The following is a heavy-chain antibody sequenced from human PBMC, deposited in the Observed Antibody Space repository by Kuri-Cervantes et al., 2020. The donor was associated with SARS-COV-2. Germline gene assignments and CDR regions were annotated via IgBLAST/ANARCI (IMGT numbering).Heavy chain of an antibody. CDR3: ARHYYGSGSYYNWGSLDY. J-gene: IGHJ4*02. CDR2: IYYSGST. CDR1: GGSITSHY. D-gene: IGHD3-10*01. Sequence: SETLSLSCTVSGGSITSHYWGWIRQPPGKGLEWIGSIYYSGSTYYNPSLKSRVTISVDTSKNQFSLKLSSVTAADTAVYYCARHYYGSGSYYNWGSLDYWGQGTLVTVSS. V-gene: IGHV4-39*01.